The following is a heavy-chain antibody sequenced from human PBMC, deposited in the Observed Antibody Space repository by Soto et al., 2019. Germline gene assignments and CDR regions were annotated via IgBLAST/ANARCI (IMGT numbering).Heavy chain of an antibody. CDR2: ISNYNGIT. Sequence: QVELVPSGAEVKKPGASVKVSCKASGYIFTSYGISWVRQAPGEGLEWMGWISNYNGITNYAQKVQGRVTLTTDRSTSTAFMELRSLRSDDTAVYYCAGSMGGSGTSVSWGQGTLVTVSS. J-gene: IGHJ4*02. CDR1: GYIFTSYG. D-gene: IGHD3-10*01. CDR3: AGSMGGSGTSVS. V-gene: IGHV1-18*01.